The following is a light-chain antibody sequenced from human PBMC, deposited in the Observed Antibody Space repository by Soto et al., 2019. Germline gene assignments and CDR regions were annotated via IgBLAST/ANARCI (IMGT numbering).Light chain of an antibody. CDR3: HHFGSLPET. V-gene: IGKV3-20*01. CDR2: SAS. J-gene: IGKJ1*01. CDR1: QSVASSY. Sequence: EVVLTQSPGTLSLSPGERVTLSCRASQSVASSYLTWYQQKPDRAPRLLFYSASSRATGIPARFSGSGSGRDFTLTISRLEPEDFAVYYCHHFGSLPETFGQGT.